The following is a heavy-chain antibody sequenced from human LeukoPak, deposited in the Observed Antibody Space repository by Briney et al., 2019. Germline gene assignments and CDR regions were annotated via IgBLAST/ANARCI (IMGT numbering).Heavy chain of an antibody. CDR2: ISSSGSTI. CDR3: ARGDSSGWLYFDY. D-gene: IGHD6-19*01. V-gene: IGHV3-48*04. Sequence: GGSLRLSCAASGFTFSSYGMNWVRQAPGKGLEWVSYISSSGSTIYYADSVKGRFTISRDNAKNSLYLQMNSLRAEDTAVYYCARGDSSGWLYFDYWGQGTLVTVSS. J-gene: IGHJ4*02. CDR1: GFTFSSYG.